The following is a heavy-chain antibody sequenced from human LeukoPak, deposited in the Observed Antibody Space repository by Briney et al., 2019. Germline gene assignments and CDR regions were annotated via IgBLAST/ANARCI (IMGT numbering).Heavy chain of an antibody. CDR3: AGTYYYDSSGYWTDAFDI. CDR2: IYYSGST. J-gene: IGHJ3*02. Sequence: SETLSLTCAVYGGSFSGYYWSWIRQPPGKGLEWIGYIYYSGSTNYNPSLKSRVTISVDTSKNQFSLKLSSVTAADTAVYYCAGTYYYDSSGYWTDAFDIWGQGTMVTVSS. V-gene: IGHV4-59*08. D-gene: IGHD3-22*01. CDR1: GGSFSGYY.